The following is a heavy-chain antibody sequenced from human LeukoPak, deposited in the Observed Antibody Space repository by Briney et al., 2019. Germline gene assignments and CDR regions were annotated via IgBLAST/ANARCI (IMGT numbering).Heavy chain of an antibody. Sequence: GGSLRLSCAASGSSLSSYWMSWVRQAPGKGLEWVANIKQDESEKDYVDSVKGRFTISRDNAKNSMYLQMSSLRAEDTAVYYCATYSGAHHKTFDDWGQGTLVTVS. V-gene: IGHV3-7*03. D-gene: IGHD1-26*01. CDR2: IKQDESEK. CDR1: GSSLSSYW. CDR3: ATYSGAHHKTFDD. J-gene: IGHJ4*02.